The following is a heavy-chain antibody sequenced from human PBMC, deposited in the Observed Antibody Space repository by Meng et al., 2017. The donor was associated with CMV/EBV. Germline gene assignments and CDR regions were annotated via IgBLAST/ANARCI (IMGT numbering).Heavy chain of an antibody. CDR3: AKVMGIVGATTTYYYGMDV. Sequence: LSLTCAASGFTFSSYAMSWVRQAPGKGLEWVSVIYSGGSSTYYADSVKGRFTISRDNSKNTLYLQMNSLRAEDTAVYYCAKVMGIVGATTTYYYGMDVWGQGTTVTVSS. J-gene: IGHJ6*02. CDR1: GFTFSSYA. CDR2: IYSGGSST. V-gene: IGHV3-23*03. D-gene: IGHD1-26*01.